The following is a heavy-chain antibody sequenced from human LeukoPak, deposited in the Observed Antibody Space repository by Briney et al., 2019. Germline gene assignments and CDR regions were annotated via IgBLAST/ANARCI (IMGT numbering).Heavy chain of an antibody. CDR2: IYSGGYT. D-gene: IGHD1-26*01. CDR1: GFTVSSNY. CDR3: ARGSGSPSSLTD. V-gene: IGHV3-53*01. Sequence: PGGSLRLSCAASGFTVSSNYMSWVRQAPGKGLEWVSVIYSGGYTYYADSVKGRFTISRDNSKNTLYLQMNSLRAEDTAVYYYARGSGSPSSLTDWGQGTLVTVSS. J-gene: IGHJ4*02.